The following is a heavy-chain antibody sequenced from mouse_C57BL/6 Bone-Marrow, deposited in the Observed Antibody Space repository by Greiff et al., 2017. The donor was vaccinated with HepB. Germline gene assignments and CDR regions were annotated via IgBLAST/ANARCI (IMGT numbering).Heavy chain of an antibody. CDR1: GYTFTDYY. V-gene: IGHV1-76*01. D-gene: IGHD1-1*01. J-gene: IGHJ1*03. Sequence: VQLQQSGAELVRPGASVKLSCKASGYTFTDYYINWVKQRPGQGLEWIARIYPGSGNTYYNEKFKGKATLTAEKSSSTAYMQLSSLTSEDSAVYFCARRDQYYGSSLYWYFDVWGTGTTVTVSS. CDR3: ARRDQYYGSSLYWYFDV. CDR2: IYPGSGNT.